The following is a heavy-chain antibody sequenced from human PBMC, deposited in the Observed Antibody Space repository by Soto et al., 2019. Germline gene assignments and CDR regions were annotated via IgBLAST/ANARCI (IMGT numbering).Heavy chain of an antibody. CDR2: ISAYNGNT. CDR1: GYTFTSYG. J-gene: IGHJ6*02. CDR3: ARGDGEPHYYYGMDV. V-gene: IGHV1-18*01. D-gene: IGHD3-10*01. Sequence: VSCKASGYTFTSYGISWVRQAPGQGLEWMGWISAYNGNTNYAQKLQGRVTMTTDTSTSTAYMELRSLRSDDTAVYYCARGDGEPHYYYGMDVWGQGTTVTVSS.